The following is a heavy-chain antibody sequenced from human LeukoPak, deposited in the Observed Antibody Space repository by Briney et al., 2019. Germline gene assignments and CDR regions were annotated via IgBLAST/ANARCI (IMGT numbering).Heavy chain of an antibody. CDR2: VSSSSNHI. J-gene: IGHJ3*02. V-gene: IGHV3-21*01. CDR3: AREDASAFDI. Sequence: GGSLRLSCAASGFTFSSYIMNWVRQAPGKGLEWVSSVSSSSNHIYYADSMKGRFTISRDNAKNSLFLQMNTLRAEDTAVYYCAREDASAFDIWGQGTMVSVSS. CDR1: GFTFSSYI.